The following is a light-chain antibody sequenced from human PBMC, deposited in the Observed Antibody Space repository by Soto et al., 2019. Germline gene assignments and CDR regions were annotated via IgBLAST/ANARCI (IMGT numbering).Light chain of an antibody. CDR3: QQYGSSPWT. J-gene: IGKJ1*01. CDR2: GAS. CDR1: QSVSSN. Sequence: EIVMTQSPATLSVSPGERASFSCRSSQSVSSNLAWYQQKPGQAPRLLIYGASTRATGIPARFSGSGSGTDFTLTISRLEPEDFAVYYCQQYGSSPWTFGQGTKVDI. V-gene: IGKV3-20*01.